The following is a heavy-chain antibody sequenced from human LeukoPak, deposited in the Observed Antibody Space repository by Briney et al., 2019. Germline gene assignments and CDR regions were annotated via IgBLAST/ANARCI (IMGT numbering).Heavy chain of an antibody. CDR2: ISVSGNT. V-gene: IGHV3-23*01. D-gene: IGHD6-19*01. CDR1: GFTLSSYA. J-gene: IGHJ4*02. Sequence: GGSLRLSCAASGFTLSSYAMSWVRQGPGKGLEWVSAISVSGNTYHADSVKGRFTISRDSSKDTLFLQMNSLRAEDTAVYYCARASGNGWYQDYWGQGTLVTVSS. CDR3: ARASGNGWYQDY.